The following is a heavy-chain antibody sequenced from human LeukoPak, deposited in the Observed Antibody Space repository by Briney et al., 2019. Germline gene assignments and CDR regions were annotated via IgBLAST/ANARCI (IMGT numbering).Heavy chain of an antibody. V-gene: IGHV3-13*01. D-gene: IGHD6-19*01. J-gene: IGHJ4*02. Sequence: GGSLRLSCAASGFTFTDYDMHWVRHVIGKGLEWGSAIGIRGDTHYSGSVKGRFTISRENAESSLYLQMNSLRAEDTAVYYCARGGIQVSGIDEFDYWGQGTLVTVSS. CDR2: IGIRGDT. CDR3: ARGGIQVSGIDEFDY. CDR1: GFTFTDYD.